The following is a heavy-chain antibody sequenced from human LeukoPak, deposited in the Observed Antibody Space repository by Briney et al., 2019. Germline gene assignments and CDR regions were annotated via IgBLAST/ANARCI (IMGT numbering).Heavy chain of an antibody. D-gene: IGHD3-3*01. Sequence: GGSLTLSCAASGFTFSNYDMSWVRQAPGKGLEWVSGSGSGGSTKYADSVKGRFTISRDNSKNTLYLQMNSLRAEDTAVYYCAKDFWSGYYPNYWGQGTLVTVSS. CDR3: AKDFWSGYYPNY. CDR2: SGSGGST. J-gene: IGHJ4*02. V-gene: IGHV3-23*01. CDR1: GFTFSNYD.